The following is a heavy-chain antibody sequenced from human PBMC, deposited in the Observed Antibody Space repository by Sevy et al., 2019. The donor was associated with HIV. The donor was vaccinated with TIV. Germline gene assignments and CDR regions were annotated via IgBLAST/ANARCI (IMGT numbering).Heavy chain of an antibody. CDR3: TRASLLGYCSTTSCYYAFDI. J-gene: IGHJ3*02. CDR2: ISGDTYYT. V-gene: IGHV3-21*01. D-gene: IGHD2-2*01. CDR1: GITFSTSV. Sequence: GGSLRLSCNASGITFSTSVMNWLRQSPDRGLEWVSSISGDTYYTHYADSMRGRFIVSRDNAKNSLFLEMNSLTVEDTAVYYCTRASLLGYCSTTSCYYAFDIWGPGTVVTVSS.